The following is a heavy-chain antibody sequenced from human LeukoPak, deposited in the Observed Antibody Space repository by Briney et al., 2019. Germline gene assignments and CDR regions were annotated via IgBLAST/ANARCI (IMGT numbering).Heavy chain of an antibody. CDR3: AKDQPPFVWFGETDY. D-gene: IGHD3-10*01. CDR2: ISYDGSNK. J-gene: IGHJ4*02. V-gene: IGHV3-30*18. CDR1: GFTFSSYG. Sequence: GGSLRLSCAASGFTFSSYGMHWVRQAPGKGLEWVAVISYDGSNKYYADSVKGRFTISRDNSKNTLYLQMTSLRAEDTAVYYCAKDQPPFVWFGETDYWGQGTLVTVSS.